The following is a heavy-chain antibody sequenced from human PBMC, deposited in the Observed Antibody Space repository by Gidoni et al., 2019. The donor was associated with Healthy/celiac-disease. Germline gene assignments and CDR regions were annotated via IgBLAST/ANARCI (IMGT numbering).Heavy chain of an antibody. CDR2: IRSKAYGGTT. Sequence: EVQLVEPGGGLVKPGRFLSLFCTASGFTFCAHALSWFRQAPGKGLEWVGFIRSKAYGGTTEYAESVKGRFTISRDDSKSIAYLQMNSLKTEDTAVYYCTRDSRESSGWYVVFDYWGQGTLVTVSS. CDR1: GFTFCAHA. V-gene: IGHV3-49*05. CDR3: TRDSRESSGWYVVFDY. J-gene: IGHJ4*02. D-gene: IGHD6-19*01.